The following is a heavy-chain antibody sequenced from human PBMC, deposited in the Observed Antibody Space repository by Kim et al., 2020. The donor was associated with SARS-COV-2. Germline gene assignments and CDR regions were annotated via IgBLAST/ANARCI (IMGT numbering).Heavy chain of an antibody. CDR1: GGSISSSSYY. CDR3: ARDFPPGGTMVRGVILVTY. Sequence: SETLSLTCTVSGGSISSSSYYWGWIRQPPGKGLEWIGSIYYSGSTYYNPSLKSRVTISVDTSKNQFSLKLSSVTAADTAVYYCARDFPPGGTMVRGVILVTYLGQGTLVTVSS. J-gene: IGHJ4*02. V-gene: IGHV4-39*07. D-gene: IGHD3-10*01. CDR2: IYYSGST.